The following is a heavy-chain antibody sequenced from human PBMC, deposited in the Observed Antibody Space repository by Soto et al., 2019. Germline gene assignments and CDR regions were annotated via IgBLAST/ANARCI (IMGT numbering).Heavy chain of an antibody. CDR2: ISADNDDT. CDR1: GYTFTSYA. D-gene: IGHD6-19*01. Sequence: ASVKVSCKASGYTFTSYAMHWVRQAPGQRLEWMGWISADNDDTKYSQKLQGRVTMTTDTSTSTAYLDVSTLRSDDTAVYYCARASSGPDYWGQGTLVTVSS. V-gene: IGHV1-3*01. CDR3: ARASSGPDY. J-gene: IGHJ4*02.